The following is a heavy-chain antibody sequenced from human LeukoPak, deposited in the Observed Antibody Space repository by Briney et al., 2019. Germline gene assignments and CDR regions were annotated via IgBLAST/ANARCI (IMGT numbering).Heavy chain of an antibody. Sequence: SETLSLTCAVYGRSFSGYYWSWIRQPPGKGLEWIGEINHSGSTNYNPSLKSRVTISVDTSKNQFSLKLSSVTAADTAVYYCARDGSGWYVGGNYFDYWGQGTLVTVSS. V-gene: IGHV4-34*01. CDR1: GRSFSGYY. J-gene: IGHJ4*02. CDR3: ARDGSGWYVGGNYFDY. CDR2: INHSGST. D-gene: IGHD6-19*01.